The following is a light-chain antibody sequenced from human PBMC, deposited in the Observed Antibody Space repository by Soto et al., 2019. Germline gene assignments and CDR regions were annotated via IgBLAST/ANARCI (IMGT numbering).Light chain of an antibody. CDR3: SSYAGSLV. Sequence: QSALTQPPSASGSPGQSVTISCTGTSSDVGGYNYVSWYQQHPGKAPKLMIYEVSKRPSGVPDRFSGSKSGNTASLTVSGLQAEDEADYYCSSYAGSLVFGGWTQLTVL. CDR1: SSDVGGYNY. CDR2: EVS. J-gene: IGLJ2*01. V-gene: IGLV2-8*01.